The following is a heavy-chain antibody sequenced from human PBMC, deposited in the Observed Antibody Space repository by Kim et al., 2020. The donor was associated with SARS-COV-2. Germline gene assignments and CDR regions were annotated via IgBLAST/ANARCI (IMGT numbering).Heavy chain of an antibody. CDR1: DASRTRNTHY. CDR2: VHYSGST. Sequence: SETLSLTCTISDASRTRNTHYWGCIRQPPGKGLEWIGSVHYSGSTYYNPSLKSRVTISVDTSKNQFSLKLNSVTAADTAVYYCARHGPSTGWLHAAFDLWGQGTMVTVSS. J-gene: IGHJ3*01. CDR3: ARHGPSTGWLHAAFDL. V-gene: IGHV4-39*01. D-gene: IGHD2-8*02.